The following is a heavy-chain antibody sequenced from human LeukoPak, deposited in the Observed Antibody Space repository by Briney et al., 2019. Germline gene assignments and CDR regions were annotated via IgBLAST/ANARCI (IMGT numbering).Heavy chain of an antibody. Sequence: GGSLRLSCAASGFTFRNHAMSWVRQAPGKGLEWVSGITGSGVSTYYADPVKGRFTISRDNSKNTLYLQMNSLRAEDTAVYYCAKDRGYGSGSYIFDYWGQGTLVTVSS. CDR3: AKDRGYGSGSYIFDY. V-gene: IGHV3-23*01. CDR1: GFTFRNHA. D-gene: IGHD3-10*01. CDR2: ITGSGVST. J-gene: IGHJ4*02.